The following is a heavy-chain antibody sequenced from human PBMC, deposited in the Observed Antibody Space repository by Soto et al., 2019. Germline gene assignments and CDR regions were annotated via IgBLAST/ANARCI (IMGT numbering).Heavy chain of an antibody. CDR3: ARMYSSGSGWFHP. Sequence: SETLSLTCSVSGGSVTNDYWSWIRHHPGKGLEWIGSFYSSGSIIYNPSLRSRVSISGDTSSNQFSMSLTSVTAAETARYYCARMYSSGSGWFHPWGQGTLVTVSS. CDR2: FYSSGSI. CDR1: GGSVTNDY. J-gene: IGHJ5*02. V-gene: IGHV4-4*08. D-gene: IGHD6-19*01.